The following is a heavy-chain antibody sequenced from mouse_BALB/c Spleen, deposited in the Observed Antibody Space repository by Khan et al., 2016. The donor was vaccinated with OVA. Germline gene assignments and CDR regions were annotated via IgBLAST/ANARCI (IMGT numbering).Heavy chain of an antibody. CDR1: GFSLTDYD. CDR3: AKGVWSYYYAVDY. CDR2: IWGGGTT. D-gene: IGHD2-10*02. V-gene: IGHV2-6-5*01. Sequence: QVQLKESGPGLVAPSQSLSITCSVSGFSLTDYDVSWIRQPPGKGLEWLGVIWGGGTTYYNSVLESRLTISKDNSKSRVFLKMNRLQTDDTARYYCAKGVWSYYYAVDYWGQGTSGTVSS. J-gene: IGHJ4*01.